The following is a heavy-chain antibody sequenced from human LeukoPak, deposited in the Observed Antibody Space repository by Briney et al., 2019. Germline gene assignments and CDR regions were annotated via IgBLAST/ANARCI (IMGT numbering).Heavy chain of an antibody. D-gene: IGHD5-12*01. CDR2: IWYDETNK. CDR1: GFTFSTYG. V-gene: IGHV3-33*06. J-gene: IGHJ6*03. Sequence: GGSLRLSCAASGFTFSTYGMEWIRQAPGKGLEWVALIWYDETNKYYVDSVKGRFTISRDNSKNTLYLQMNSLRAEDTAVYYCAKAGGNSGYDNYYYMDVWGKGTTVTVSS. CDR3: AKAGGNSGYDNYYYMDV.